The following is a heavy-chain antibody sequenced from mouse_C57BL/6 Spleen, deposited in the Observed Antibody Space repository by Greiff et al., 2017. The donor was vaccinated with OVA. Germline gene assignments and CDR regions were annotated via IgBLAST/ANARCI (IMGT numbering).Heavy chain of an antibody. D-gene: IGHD4-1*01. J-gene: IGHJ2*01. CDR2: ISYDGSN. Sequence: EVKLVESGPGLVKPSQSLSLTCSVTGYSITSGYYWNWIRQFPGNKLEWMGYISYDGSNNYNPSLKNRISITRDTSKNQFFLKLNSVTTEDTATYYCASWVYYFDYWGQGTTLTVSS. CDR3: ASWVYYFDY. CDR1: GYSITSGYY. V-gene: IGHV3-6*01.